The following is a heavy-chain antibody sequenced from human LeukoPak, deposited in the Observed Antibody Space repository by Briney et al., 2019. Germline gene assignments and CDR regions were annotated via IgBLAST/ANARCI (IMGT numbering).Heavy chain of an antibody. CDR3: ARQPANTAAFDI. J-gene: IGHJ3*02. V-gene: IGHV4-59*08. D-gene: IGHD5-18*01. Sequence: PSETLSLTCTVAGGSINTYYWSWIRQPPGKGLEWIAYVRDNGENNYTPYLKSRVAISVDTANTQTSLRLNFVTAADTAIYYCARQPANTAAFDIWGLGTMVAISS. CDR2: VRDNGEN. CDR1: GGSINTYY.